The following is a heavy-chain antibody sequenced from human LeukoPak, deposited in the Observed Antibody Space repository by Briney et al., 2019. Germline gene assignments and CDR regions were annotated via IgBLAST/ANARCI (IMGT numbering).Heavy chain of an antibody. D-gene: IGHD6-6*01. CDR1: GGTFSSYT. Sequence: SVKVSCKASGGTFSSYTISWVRQAPGQGLEWMGRIIPILGIANYAQKFQGRVTITADKSTSTAYMELSSLRSEDTAVYYCARSSTAAPTDFDYWGQGTLVTVSS. CDR3: ARSSTAAPTDFDY. J-gene: IGHJ4*02. V-gene: IGHV1-69*02. CDR2: IIPILGIA.